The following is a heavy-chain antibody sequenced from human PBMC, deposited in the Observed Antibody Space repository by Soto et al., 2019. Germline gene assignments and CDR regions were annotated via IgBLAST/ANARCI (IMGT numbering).Heavy chain of an antibody. CDR1: GFTFSDYY. Sequence: GGSLRLSCAASGFTFSDYYMIWIRQAPGKGLEWVSYISSSSSYTNYADSVKGRFTISRDNAKNSLYLQMNSLRAEDTAVYYCARQKYYNIMTGYYFEYWGQGALVTVSS. V-gene: IGHV3-11*03. J-gene: IGHJ4*02. CDR3: ARQKYYNIMTGYYFEY. D-gene: IGHD3-9*01. CDR2: ISSSSSYT.